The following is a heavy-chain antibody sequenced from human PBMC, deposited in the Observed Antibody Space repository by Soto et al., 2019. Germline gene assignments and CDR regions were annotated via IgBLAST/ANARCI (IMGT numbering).Heavy chain of an antibody. J-gene: IGHJ6*02. CDR2: ISAYNGNT. CDR1: GYTCTIYG. CDR3: ARDSSSSSYYYYGMDV. D-gene: IGHD6-6*01. V-gene: IGHV1-18*04. Sequence: GASVKVSCKASGYTCTIYGISCVLQSPLQGLEWMGWISAYNGNTNYAQKLQGRVTMTTDTSTSTAYMELRSLRSDDTAVYYCARDSSSSSYYYYGMDVWGQGTTVTVSS.